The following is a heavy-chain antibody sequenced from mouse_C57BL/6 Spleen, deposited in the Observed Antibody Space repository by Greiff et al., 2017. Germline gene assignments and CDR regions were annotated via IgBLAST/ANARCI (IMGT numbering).Heavy chain of an antibody. D-gene: IGHD1-1*01. V-gene: IGHV5-9*01. J-gene: IGHJ3*01. CDR2: ISGGGSNT. CDR3: ARTYGSSYGGFAY. CDR1: GFTFSSYT. Sequence: DVKLVESGGGLVKPGGSLKLSCAASGFTFSSYTMSWVRQTPDKRLEWVATISGGGSNTYYPDSVKCRFTISRDNVNNALYLQMRSLRSDYTALYYCARTYGSSYGGFAYWGQGTLVTVSA.